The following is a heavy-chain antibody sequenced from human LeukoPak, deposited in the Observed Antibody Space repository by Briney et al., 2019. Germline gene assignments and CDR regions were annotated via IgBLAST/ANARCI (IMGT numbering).Heavy chain of an antibody. CDR3: AREKPGIAAARSRPFDY. D-gene: IGHD6-13*01. CDR2: ISSSSSYI. J-gene: IGHJ4*02. CDR1: GFTFSSYS. V-gene: IGHV3-21*01. Sequence: GGSLRLSCAASGFTFSSYSMNWVRQAPGKGLEWVSSISSSSSYIYYADSVKGRFTISRDNAKNSLYLQMNSLRAEDTAVYYCAREKPGIAAARSRPFDYWGQGTLVTVSS.